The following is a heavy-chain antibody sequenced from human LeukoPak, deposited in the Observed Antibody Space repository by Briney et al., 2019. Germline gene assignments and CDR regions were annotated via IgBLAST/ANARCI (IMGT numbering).Heavy chain of an antibody. CDR1: GFTFSGSA. CDR3: ARWVELWGGYVDY. J-gene: IGHJ4*02. Sequence: GGSLRLSYAASGFTFSGSAMQWVRQASGKGPEWVGRIRSKANSYATAYAASVKDRFTISRDDSKNTAYLQMNSLRTEDTAVYYCARWVELWGGYVDYWGQGALVTVSS. V-gene: IGHV3-73*01. CDR2: IRSKANSYAT. D-gene: IGHD3-16*01.